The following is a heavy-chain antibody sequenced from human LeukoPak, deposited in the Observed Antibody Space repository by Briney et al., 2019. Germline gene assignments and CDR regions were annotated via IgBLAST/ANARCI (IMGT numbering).Heavy chain of an antibody. D-gene: IGHD6-19*01. Sequence: SETLSLTCTVSGGSISSNSYYWGWIRQPPGKGLEWIGSIYYSGRTYYNPSLKSQVTMSVDTSNNQFSLKLSSVTAADTAVYYCARGVGNAHSSGWFRRFNNFDYWGQGTLVTVSS. V-gene: IGHV4-39*07. J-gene: IGHJ4*02. CDR3: ARGVGNAHSSGWFRRFNNFDY. CDR1: GGSISSNSYY. CDR2: IYYSGRT.